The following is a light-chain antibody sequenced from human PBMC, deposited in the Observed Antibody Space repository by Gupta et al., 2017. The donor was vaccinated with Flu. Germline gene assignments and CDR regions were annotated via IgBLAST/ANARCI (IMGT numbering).Light chain of an antibody. V-gene: IGKV3-15*01. CDR1: PSAVTY. CDR3: QQYNYWPYT. Sequence: EIVMTQSPATLSVSPGERATFSCRASPSAVTYLAWYQQKPDQAPRLLIYGASTRATGVPARFSGSGYGTEFTLTISSLQSEDFAVYYCQQYNYWPYTFGQGTKLEIK. CDR2: GAS. J-gene: IGKJ2*01.